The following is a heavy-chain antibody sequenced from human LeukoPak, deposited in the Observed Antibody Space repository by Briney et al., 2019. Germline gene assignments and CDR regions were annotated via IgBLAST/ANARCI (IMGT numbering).Heavy chain of an antibody. Sequence: GGSLRLSCAASGFTFSSYAMHWVRQAPGKGLEWVAVISYDGSNKYYADSVKGRFTISRDNSKNTLYLQMNSLRAEDTAVYYCAGDGVHYYDSSSYRGAFDIWGQGTMVTVSS. CDR2: ISYDGSNK. D-gene: IGHD3-22*01. CDR1: GFTFSSYA. J-gene: IGHJ3*02. V-gene: IGHV3-30*01. CDR3: AGDGVHYYDSSSYRGAFDI.